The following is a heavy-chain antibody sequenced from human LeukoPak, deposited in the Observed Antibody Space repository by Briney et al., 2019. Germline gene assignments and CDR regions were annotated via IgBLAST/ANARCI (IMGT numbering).Heavy chain of an antibody. Sequence: GESLKISCKCSGYSFTRYWIGWVRQMPGKGLEWMGIIYPGDSDTRYSPSFQGQVTISAEKSISTAYLQWSSLKVSDTAIYYRAKNTGEGNYFDYWGQGTLVTVSS. J-gene: IGHJ4*02. D-gene: IGHD3-16*01. V-gene: IGHV5-51*01. CDR2: IYPGDSDT. CDR1: GYSFTRYW. CDR3: AKNTGEGNYFDY.